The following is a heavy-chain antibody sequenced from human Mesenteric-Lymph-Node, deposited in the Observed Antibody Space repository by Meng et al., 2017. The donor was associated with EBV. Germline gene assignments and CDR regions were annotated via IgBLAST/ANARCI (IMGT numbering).Heavy chain of an antibody. J-gene: IGHJ4*02. Sequence: VPLLGSGPGLWKPSGTLSLTCAVAGGAISRSNWWSWVRQPPGKGLEWIGEIYHSGSTNYNPSLKSRVTISVDKSKNQFSLNLSSVTAADTAVYYCARVGQWLPIDYWGQGTLVTVSS. CDR3: ARVGQWLPIDY. CDR1: GGAISRSNW. V-gene: IGHV4-4*02. D-gene: IGHD6-19*01. CDR2: IYHSGST.